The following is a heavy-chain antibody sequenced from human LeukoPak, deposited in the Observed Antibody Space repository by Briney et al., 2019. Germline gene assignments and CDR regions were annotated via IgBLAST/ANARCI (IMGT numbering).Heavy chain of an antibody. V-gene: IGHV3-11*04. CDR3: ARDEDGYVYFDY. Sequence: GGSLRLSCAASGFTFSDYYMSWIRQAPGKGLEWVSYTSFSGSTIYYADSVRGRFTISRDNAKNSLYLQMNSLRDEDTAVYYCARDEDGYVYFDYWGQGTLVTVSS. CDR2: TSFSGSTI. CDR1: GFTFSDYY. J-gene: IGHJ4*02. D-gene: IGHD5-24*01.